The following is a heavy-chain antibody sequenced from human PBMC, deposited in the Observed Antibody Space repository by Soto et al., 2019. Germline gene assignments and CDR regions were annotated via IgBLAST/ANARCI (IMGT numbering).Heavy chain of an antibody. D-gene: IGHD3-16*01. CDR1: GFTFSSYW. V-gene: IGHV3-74*03. Sequence: EVQLVESGGGLVQPGGSLRLSCVASGFTFSSYWMHWVRQDPGKGLVWVSSIKTDGTATKYADSVKGRFTVSRDNAKNTLYLQMNSLRAEDTAVYYCAKDLSWGQCDYWGQGTLVTVSS. CDR3: AKDLSWGQCDY. CDR2: IKTDGTAT. J-gene: IGHJ4*02.